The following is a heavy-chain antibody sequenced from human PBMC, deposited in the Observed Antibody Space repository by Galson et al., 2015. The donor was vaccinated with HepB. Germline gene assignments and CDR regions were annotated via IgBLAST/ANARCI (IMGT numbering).Heavy chain of an antibody. J-gene: IGHJ4*02. CDR1: GFTFTSSA. CDR3: AAVPHLGFDY. V-gene: IGHV1-58*01. Sequence: SVKVSCKASGFTFTSSALQWVRQARVQRLEWTGWIVVDSGDTKYAQKCQERVTISRDISTNTAYMELSSLRSEDTAMYYCAAVPHLGFDYWGQGTLVTVSS. D-gene: IGHD3-3*02. CDR2: IVVDSGDT.